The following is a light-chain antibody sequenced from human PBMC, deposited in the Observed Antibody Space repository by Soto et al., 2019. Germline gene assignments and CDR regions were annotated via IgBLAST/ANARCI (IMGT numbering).Light chain of an antibody. CDR2: XAS. CDR1: QSVLYNSNDKNY. Sequence: DIVLTQSPDSLAVSLGERATINCKSSQSVLYNSNDKNYLTWYQQKPGQPPKLLIYXASTRESGVPDRFSGSGSGTDFTLTIRSLQAEDVAVYYCQQYYDTPTFGQGTKVQI. J-gene: IGKJ1*01. V-gene: IGKV4-1*01. CDR3: QQYYDTPT.